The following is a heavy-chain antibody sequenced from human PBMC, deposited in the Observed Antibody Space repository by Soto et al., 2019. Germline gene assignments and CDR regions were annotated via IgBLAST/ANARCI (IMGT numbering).Heavy chain of an antibody. V-gene: IGHV1-69*13. J-gene: IGHJ4*02. CDR2: IIPIFGTA. Sequence: GASVKVSCKASGGTFSSYAISWVRQAPGQGLEWMGGIIPIFGTANYAQKFQGRVTITADESTSTAYMELSSLRSEDTAVYYCARDHGATPYYFDYWGQGTLVTVSS. CDR3: ARDHGATPYYFDY. CDR1: GGTFSSYA. D-gene: IGHD1-26*01.